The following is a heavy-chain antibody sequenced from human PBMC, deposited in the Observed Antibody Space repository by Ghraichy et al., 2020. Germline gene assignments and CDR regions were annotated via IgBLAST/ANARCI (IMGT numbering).Heavy chain of an antibody. CDR2: VSRGGSA. V-gene: IGHV4-34*01. J-gene: IGHJ3*01. CDR1: GGSFSEYY. D-gene: IGHD6-13*01. CDR3: AREGIWPYSRSWYRGFDV. Sequence: ETLSLTCAVYGGSFSEYYWSWIRQPPGKGLEWIADVSRGGSANYNPSLQSRVTISIDTSKNQVSLRLNSVTAADTAVYYCAREGIWPYSRSWYRGFDVWGQGSLVTVSS.